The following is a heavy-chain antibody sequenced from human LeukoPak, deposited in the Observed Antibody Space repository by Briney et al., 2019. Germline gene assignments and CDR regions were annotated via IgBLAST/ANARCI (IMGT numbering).Heavy chain of an antibody. CDR1: GGTFSSYG. D-gene: IGHD3-10*01. J-gene: IGHJ4*02. CDR3: ARGAPPNYYASGSPFDY. V-gene: IGHV1-18*01. CDR2: ISAYNDNT. Sequence: GASVKVSCKASGGTFSSYGISWVRQAPGQGLEWMGWISAYNDNTNSAQKVQGRVTMTTDTSTSTAYMELRSLRSDDTAVYYCARGAPPNYYASGSPFDYWGQGTLVTVSS.